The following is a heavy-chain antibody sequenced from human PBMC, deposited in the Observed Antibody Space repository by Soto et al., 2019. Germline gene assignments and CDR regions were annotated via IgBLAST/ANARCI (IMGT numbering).Heavy chain of an antibody. J-gene: IGHJ4*02. D-gene: IGHD3-10*01. V-gene: IGHV3-7*01. CDR1: GFSFITSY. CDR3: ASLLGGVTTFVS. Sequence: PGGSLRLSCAASGFSFITSYMSWVRQAPGRGLEWVASIKEDGSVKHYVDSVQGRFTISRDNAKNSLLLQMNSLTGDDTAVYYCASLLGGVTTFVSWGQGTLVTVSS. CDR2: IKEDGSVK.